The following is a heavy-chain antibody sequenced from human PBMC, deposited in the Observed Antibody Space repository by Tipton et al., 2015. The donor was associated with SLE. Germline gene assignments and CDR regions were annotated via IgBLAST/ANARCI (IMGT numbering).Heavy chain of an antibody. CDR3: ARRIWVPNYYDSRHLGYYYYYMDV. J-gene: IGHJ6*03. CDR2: ISYSGST. D-gene: IGHD3-22*01. Sequence: TLSLTCTVSGGSINSFYWSWIRQPPGKGLEWIGYISYSGSTKYDPSLKSRLTISVDTSKNQFSLQLNSVAPEDTAVYYCARRIWVPNYYDSRHLGYYYYYMDVWGKGTTVTVSS. V-gene: IGHV4-59*12. CDR1: GGSINSFY.